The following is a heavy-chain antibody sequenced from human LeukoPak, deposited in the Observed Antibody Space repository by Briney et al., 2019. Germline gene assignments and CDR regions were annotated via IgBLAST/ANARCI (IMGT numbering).Heavy chain of an antibody. Sequence: KTSETLSLTCTVSGGSIRSYWSWIRQPAGEGLEWIGRIYGSGSTDYNPSLKSRVTMSIDTSKNQFSLNLISVTAADTAVYYCARDSGTTGEVKFDPWGQGTLVTVSS. V-gene: IGHV4-4*07. CDR3: ARDSGTTGEVKFDP. CDR1: GGSIRSY. D-gene: IGHD3-10*01. J-gene: IGHJ5*02. CDR2: IYGSGST.